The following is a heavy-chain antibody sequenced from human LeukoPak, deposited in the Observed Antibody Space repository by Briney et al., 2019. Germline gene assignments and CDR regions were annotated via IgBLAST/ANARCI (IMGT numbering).Heavy chain of an antibody. CDR3: TRENWYIDY. J-gene: IGHJ4*02. Sequence: GGSLRLSCAASGFTFSGYWMSWVRQAPGKGLEWVANIKQDGSEKYYVDSVKGRFTISRDNAKNSLYLQMNSLRAEDAAVYYCTRENWYIDYWGQGNLVTVSS. V-gene: IGHV3-7*01. CDR1: GFTFSGYW. CDR2: IKQDGSEK.